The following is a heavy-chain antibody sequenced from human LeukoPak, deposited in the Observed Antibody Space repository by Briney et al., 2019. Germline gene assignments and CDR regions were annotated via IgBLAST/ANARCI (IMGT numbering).Heavy chain of an antibody. Sequence: GGSLRLSCAASGFTFDDYAMHWVRQAPGKGLEWVSGITWNSGSIGYADSVKGRFTISRDNAKNSLYLQMNSLRAEDTALCYCVKDISGIAAAGNSYGMDVWGQGTTVTVSS. CDR1: GFTFDDYA. V-gene: IGHV3-9*01. CDR3: VKDISGIAAAGNSYGMDV. CDR2: ITWNSGSI. D-gene: IGHD6-13*01. J-gene: IGHJ6*02.